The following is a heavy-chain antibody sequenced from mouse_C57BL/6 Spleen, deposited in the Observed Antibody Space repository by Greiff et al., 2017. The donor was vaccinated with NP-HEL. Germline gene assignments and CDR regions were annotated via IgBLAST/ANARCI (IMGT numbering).Heavy chain of an antibody. CDR2: IYPGSGNT. V-gene: IGHV1-76*01. Sequence: QVQLKESGAELVRPGASVKLSCKASGYTFTDYYINWVKQRPGQGLEWIARIYPGSGNTYYNEKFKGKATLTAEKSSSTAYMQLSRLTSEDSAVYFCARSDSSGYFDYWGQGTTLTVSS. CDR3: ARSDSSGYFDY. J-gene: IGHJ2*01. D-gene: IGHD3-2*02. CDR1: GYTFTDYY.